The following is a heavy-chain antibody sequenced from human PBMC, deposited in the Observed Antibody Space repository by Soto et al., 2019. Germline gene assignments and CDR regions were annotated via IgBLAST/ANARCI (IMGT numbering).Heavy chain of an antibody. CDR1: GGSISSSSYH. Sequence: QLRLQESGPGLVKPSETLSLTCTVSGGSISSSSYHWGWIRQPPGKGLEWIGSIYYSGTTYYNPSLKSRVTISVDTSKNQFSLKLSSVTAADTAVSYCARPISVAMDFWGQGTLVTVSS. D-gene: IGHD6-19*01. J-gene: IGHJ4*02. CDR3: ARPISVAMDF. V-gene: IGHV4-39*01. CDR2: IYYSGTT.